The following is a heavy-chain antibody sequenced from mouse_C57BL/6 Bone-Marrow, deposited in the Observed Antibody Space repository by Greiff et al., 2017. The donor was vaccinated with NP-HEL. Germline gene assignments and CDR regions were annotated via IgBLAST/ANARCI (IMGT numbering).Heavy chain of an antibody. V-gene: IGHV7-1*01. J-gene: IGHJ1*03. CDR1: GFTFSDFY. D-gene: IGHD1-1*01. CDR3: ARGITTVVAPYWYFDV. Sequence: EVMLVESGGGLVQSGRSLRLSCATSGFTFSDFYMEWVRHAPGKGLEWIAASRNKANDYTTEYSASVKGRFIVSRDTSQSILYLQMNALRAEDTAIYYCARGITTVVAPYWYFDVWGTGTTVTVSS. CDR2: SRNKANDYTT.